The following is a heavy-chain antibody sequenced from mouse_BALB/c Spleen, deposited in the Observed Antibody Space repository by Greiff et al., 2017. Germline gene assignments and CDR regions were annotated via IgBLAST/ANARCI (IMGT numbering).Heavy chain of an antibody. CDR2: ISSGSSTI. V-gene: IGHV5-17*02. J-gene: IGHJ2*01. CDR1: GFTFSSFG. CDR3: ARETHYYGSSWGYFDY. D-gene: IGHD1-1*01. Sequence: EVKVVESGGGLVQPGGSRKLSCAASGFTFSSFGMHWVRQAPEKGLEWVAYISSGSSTIYYADTVKGRFTISRDNPKNTLFLQMTSLRSEDTAMYYCARETHYYGSSWGYFDYGGKGTTLTVSS.